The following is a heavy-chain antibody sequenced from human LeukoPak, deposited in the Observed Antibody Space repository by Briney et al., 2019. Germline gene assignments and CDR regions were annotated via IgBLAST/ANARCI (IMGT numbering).Heavy chain of an antibody. J-gene: IGHJ4*02. CDR2: INPYSGDT. Sequence: VASVKVSCKASGYTFTGYHIHWVRQAPGQGLEWMGRINPYSGDTNFAQKFQGRVTMTRDTSISTAYMELSRLRSDDTAVYYCARAIGTNWYYFDYWGQGTLVTVSS. D-gene: IGHD1-1*01. V-gene: IGHV1-2*06. CDR3: ARAIGTNWYYFDY. CDR1: GYTFTGYH.